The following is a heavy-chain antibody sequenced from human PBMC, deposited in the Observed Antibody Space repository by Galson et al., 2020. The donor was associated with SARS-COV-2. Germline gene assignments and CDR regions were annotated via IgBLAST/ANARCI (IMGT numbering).Heavy chain of an antibody. CDR3: ARSAYFDWLLYSSVSYFDY. V-gene: IGHV3-30*03. D-gene: IGHD3-9*01. J-gene: IGHJ4*02. CDR1: GFTFSSYG. CDR2: ISYDGSNK. Sequence: GGSLRLSCAASGFTFSSYGMHWVRQAPGKGLEWVAVISYDGSNKYYADSVKGRFTISRDNSKNTLYLQMNSLRAEDTAVYYCARSAYFDWLLYSSVSYFDYWGQGTLVTVSS.